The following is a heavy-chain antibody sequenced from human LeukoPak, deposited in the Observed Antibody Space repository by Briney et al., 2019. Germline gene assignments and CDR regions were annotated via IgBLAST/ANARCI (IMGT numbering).Heavy chain of an antibody. CDR2: IIPIFGTA. CDR1: GGTFSSYA. CDR3: ARPGAPDSPNHQNGMDV. Sequence: ASVKVSCKASGGTFSSYAISWVRQAPGQGLEWMGGIIPIFGTANYAQKFQGRVTITADESTSTAYMELSSLRSEDTAVYYCARPGAPDSPNHQNGMDVWGQGTTVTVSS. D-gene: IGHD1-14*01. J-gene: IGHJ6*02. V-gene: IGHV1-69*13.